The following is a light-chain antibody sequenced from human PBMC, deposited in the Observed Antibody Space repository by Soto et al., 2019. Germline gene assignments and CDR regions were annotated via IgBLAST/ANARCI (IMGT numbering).Light chain of an antibody. CDR3: QSYDDTLSTYV. CDR1: SSSIGAGYH. CDR2: VNN. V-gene: IGLV1-40*01. Sequence: QSVLTQPPSVSGAPGQRVTISCTGSSSSIGAGYHVHWYQQLPGAAPKLLISVNNNRPSGVPDRFSGSRSGTSASLAIAGLQAEDEADYYCQSYDDTLSTYVFGTGTKLTVL. J-gene: IGLJ1*01.